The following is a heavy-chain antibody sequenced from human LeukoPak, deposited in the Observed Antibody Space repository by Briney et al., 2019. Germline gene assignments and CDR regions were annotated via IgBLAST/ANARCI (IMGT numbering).Heavy chain of an antibody. J-gene: IGHJ3*02. CDR2: IYSGGST. Sequence: PGGSLRLSCAASGFTVSSNYMSWVRQAPGKGLEWVSVIYSGGSTYYADSVKGRFTISRDNSKNTLYLQMNSLRAEDTAVYYCARVLKDYGGYDAFDIWGQGTMVTVSS. CDR3: ARVLKDYGGYDAFDI. V-gene: IGHV3-53*01. CDR1: GFTVSSNY. D-gene: IGHD4-23*01.